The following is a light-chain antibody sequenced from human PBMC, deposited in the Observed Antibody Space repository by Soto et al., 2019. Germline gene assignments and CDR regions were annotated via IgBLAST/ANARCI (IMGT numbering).Light chain of an antibody. Sequence: DLQMTQSPSSLSASVGDRVTITCRASQGINNYLIWYQQKPGKAPELLIYDAFSLQTGVPSRFSGRASATDCTLTISSLQPEDVAPYYCQQYDTLPPTFGQRTKLEI. V-gene: IGKV1-33*01. CDR2: DAF. CDR3: QQYDTLPPT. J-gene: IGKJ2*01. CDR1: QGINNY.